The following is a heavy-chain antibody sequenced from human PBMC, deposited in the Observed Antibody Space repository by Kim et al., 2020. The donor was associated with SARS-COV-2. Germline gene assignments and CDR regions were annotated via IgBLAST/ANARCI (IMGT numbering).Heavy chain of an antibody. D-gene: IGHD2-21*02. CDR1: GFTVSSHY. Sequence: GGSLRLSCAASGFTVSSHYMSWVHQAPGKGLEWVSVLYSGGNTYYADSVKGRFTISRDNSKNTLYLQMNSLRAEDTAVYYCARDHWGGNSEEDYWGQGTLVTVSS. CDR2: LYSGGNT. V-gene: IGHV3-53*01. J-gene: IGHJ4*02. CDR3: ARDHWGGNSEEDY.